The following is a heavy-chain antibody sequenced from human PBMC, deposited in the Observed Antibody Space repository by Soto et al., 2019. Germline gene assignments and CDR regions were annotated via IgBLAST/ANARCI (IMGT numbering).Heavy chain of an antibody. CDR2: IWSQGGRY. J-gene: IGHJ4*02. CDR1: GFPFSSYV. V-gene: IGHV3-33*04. Sequence: QVQLVESGGGVVQPGTSLRLSCAASGFPFSSYVMHWVRQAPGKGLQWLAVIWSQGGRYYFGDSKGGFTVSRDESKNTVSLQVNSLKVEDTGVYFCARERPAGDTALDSWGQGTLVTVSS. D-gene: IGHD4-17*01. CDR3: ARERPAGDTALDS.